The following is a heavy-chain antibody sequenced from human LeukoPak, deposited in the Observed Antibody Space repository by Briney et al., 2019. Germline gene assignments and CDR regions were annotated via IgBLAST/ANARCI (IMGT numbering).Heavy chain of an antibody. Sequence: PGGSLRLSCAASGFTFSSYSMNWVRQAPGRGLEWLANINQGGSEKYYVDSVRGRFTISRDNAENSLFLQMNSLRAEDTAVYYCARLTNSGYYWLFDYWGQGTLVTVSS. J-gene: IGHJ4*02. V-gene: IGHV3-7*04. CDR1: GFTFSSYS. D-gene: IGHD3-22*01. CDR3: ARLTNSGYYWLFDY. CDR2: INQGGSEK.